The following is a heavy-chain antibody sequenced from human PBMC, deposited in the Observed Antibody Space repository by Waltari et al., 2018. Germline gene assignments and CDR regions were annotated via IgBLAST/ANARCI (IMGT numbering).Heavy chain of an antibody. CDR3: AKLYPTSSSHVGMDV. D-gene: IGHD6-13*01. J-gene: IGHJ6*02. CDR2: IRDDGSNK. Sequence: QVQLVESWGGVVQPGGSLRLSCAASGFTFSSYGMHWVRQAPGKGLEWGAFIRDDGSNKYYADSVKGRFTISRDKSKNTLYLQMNSLRAEDTAVYYCAKLYPTSSSHVGMDVWGQGTTVTVSS. V-gene: IGHV3-30*02. CDR1: GFTFSSYG.